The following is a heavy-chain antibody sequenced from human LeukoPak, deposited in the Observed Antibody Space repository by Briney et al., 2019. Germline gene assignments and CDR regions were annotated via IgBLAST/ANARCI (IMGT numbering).Heavy chain of an antibody. CDR2: FDPEDDET. V-gene: IGHV1-24*01. J-gene: IGHJ4*02. CDR1: GYTLTELS. Sequence: ASVKVSCKVSGYTLTELSTHWVRQAPGKGLEWMGGFDPEDDETIYAQKFQGRVTMTEDTSTDTAYMELSSLRSEDTAVYYCATGTSAAAGFDYWGQGILVTVSS. CDR3: ATGTSAAAGFDY. D-gene: IGHD6-13*01.